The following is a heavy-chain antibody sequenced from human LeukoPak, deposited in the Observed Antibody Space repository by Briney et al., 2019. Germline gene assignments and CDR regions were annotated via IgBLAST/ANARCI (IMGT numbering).Heavy chain of an antibody. CDR2: IKSDGSST. D-gene: IGHD2/OR15-2a*01. CDR1: GFTFSNFW. V-gene: IGHV3-74*01. J-gene: IGHJ4*02. CDR3: ARKYLAIDY. Sequence: PGGSLRLSCAASGFTFSNFWMYWVRQVPGKGLVWVSRIKSDGSSTSYADSVKGRFTISRDNAKNTLYLQMSSLRAEDTAVYYCARKYLAIDYWDQGTLVTVSS.